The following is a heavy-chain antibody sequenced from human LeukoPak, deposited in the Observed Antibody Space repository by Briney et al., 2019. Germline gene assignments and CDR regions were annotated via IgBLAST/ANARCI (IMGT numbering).Heavy chain of an antibody. CDR1: GGSISSSSYY. J-gene: IGHJ4*02. D-gene: IGHD6-19*01. V-gene: IGHV4-39*07. CDR2: IYYSGST. CDR3: ARVKQNSSGWYLLDY. Sequence: PSETLSLTCTVSGGSISSSSYYWGWIRQPPGKGLEWIGSIYYSGSTYYNPSLKSRVTISVDTSKNQFSLKLSSVTAADTAVYYCARVKQNSSGWYLLDYWGQGTLVTVSS.